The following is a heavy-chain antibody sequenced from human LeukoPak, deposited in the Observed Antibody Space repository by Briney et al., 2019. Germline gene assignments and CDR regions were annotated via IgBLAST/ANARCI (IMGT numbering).Heavy chain of an antibody. CDR1: GFTFSSYS. Sequence: GGSLRLSCAASGFTFSSYSMNWVRQAPGKGLEWVSGISHSGSSIYYADSVKGRFTISRDNSKNTLYLQMDRLRVEDTAVYYCAMALDYWGQGTLVTVSS. CDR2: ISHSGSSI. J-gene: IGHJ4*02. CDR3: AMALDY. V-gene: IGHV3-23*01.